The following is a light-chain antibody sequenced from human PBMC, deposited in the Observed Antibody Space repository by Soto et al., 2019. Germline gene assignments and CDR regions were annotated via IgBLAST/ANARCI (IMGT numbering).Light chain of an antibody. CDR3: CSYAGSSTLV. J-gene: IGLJ3*02. Sequence: QSALTQPASVSGSPGQTITISCTGTSSDVGRYNTVSWYQHHPGKAPKLIIYEVTHRPAGISDRFSASKSGNTASLTISGLQAEDEADYYCCSYAGSSTLVFGGGTKLTVL. V-gene: IGLV2-23*02. CDR2: EVT. CDR1: SSDVGRYNT.